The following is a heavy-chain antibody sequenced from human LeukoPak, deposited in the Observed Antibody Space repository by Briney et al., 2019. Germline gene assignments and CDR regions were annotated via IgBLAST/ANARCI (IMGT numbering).Heavy chain of an antibody. Sequence: SETLSLTCTVSGGSFSSGTYWSWIRQSAGKGLEWIGRIYASGSSSYNPSLKSRVTISLDTSENQFSLKLRSVTAADPAVSYRATNVGFGEFAYSWGQGTLV. V-gene: IGHV4-61*02. J-gene: IGHJ4*02. CDR2: IYASGSS. CDR3: ATNVGFGEFAYS. D-gene: IGHD3-10*01. CDR1: GGSFSSGTY.